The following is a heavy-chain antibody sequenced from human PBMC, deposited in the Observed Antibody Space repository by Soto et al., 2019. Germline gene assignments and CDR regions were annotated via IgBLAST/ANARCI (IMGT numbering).Heavy chain of an antibody. CDR1: GGSFSGYY. D-gene: IGHD6-19*01. V-gene: IGHV4-34*01. J-gene: IGHJ6*02. Sequence: SETLSLTCAVDGGSFSGYYCSCILQPPGKGLEWIGEINHSGSTNYNPSLKSRVTISVDTSKNQFSLKLSSVTAADTAVYYCARASRRAVAGTYYYYGMDVWGQGTSVSVSS. CDR3: ARASRRAVAGTYYYYGMDV. CDR2: INHSGST.